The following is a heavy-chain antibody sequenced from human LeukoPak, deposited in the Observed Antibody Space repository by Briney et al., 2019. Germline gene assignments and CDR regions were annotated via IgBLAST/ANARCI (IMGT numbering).Heavy chain of an antibody. CDR1: GGSISSGDYY. Sequence: SETLSLTCTVSGGSISSGDYYWSWIRQPPGKGLEWIGYIYYSGSIYYNPSLKSRVTISVDTSKNQFSLKLSSVTAADTAVYYCARWVSYGDYEDFDYWGQGTLVTVSS. J-gene: IGHJ4*02. V-gene: IGHV4-30-4*01. CDR3: ARWVSYGDYEDFDY. D-gene: IGHD4-17*01. CDR2: IYYSGSI.